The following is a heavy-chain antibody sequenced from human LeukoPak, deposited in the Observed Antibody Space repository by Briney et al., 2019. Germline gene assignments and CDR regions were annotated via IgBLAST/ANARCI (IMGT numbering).Heavy chain of an antibody. CDR3: AKSYGTSRPFYDY. CDR2: ISGDAIYT. Sequence: GGSLRLSCAASGFTFSNYARTWVRQAPGKGLKRVSAISGDAIYTYYLDSVKGRFTTSRDNSKNTLFLQMNSLRADDTAVYYCAKSYGTSRPFYDYWGQGIVVTVSS. CDR1: GFTFSNYA. D-gene: IGHD4-17*01. V-gene: IGHV3-23*01. J-gene: IGHJ4*02.